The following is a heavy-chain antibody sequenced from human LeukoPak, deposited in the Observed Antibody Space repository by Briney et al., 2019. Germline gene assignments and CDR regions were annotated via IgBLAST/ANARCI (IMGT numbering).Heavy chain of an antibody. Sequence: SETLSLTCTVSGGSISSYYWSWIRQPPGKGLEWIGYIYYSGGTNYNPSLKSRVTISVDTSKNQFSLKLNSVTAADTAVYYCARLGIAAAAYDYWGQGNLVTVSS. CDR1: GGSISSYY. D-gene: IGHD6-13*01. CDR3: ARLGIAAAAYDY. V-gene: IGHV4-59*08. J-gene: IGHJ4*02. CDR2: IYYSGGT.